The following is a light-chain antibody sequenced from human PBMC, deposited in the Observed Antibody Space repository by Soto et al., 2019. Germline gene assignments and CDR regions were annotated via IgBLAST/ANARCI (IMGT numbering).Light chain of an antibody. CDR2: LGS. J-gene: IGKJ5*01. Sequence: DIVMTPSPLSLPVTPGEPASISCRSSQSLLHSNGYNYLEWYLQKTWQSPQLLIYLGSNRASGVPARFSGSGSGTDFTMKISRVEAEDVGFYYCLQALQAPAFGQGTRLEIK. CDR1: QSLLHSNGYNY. V-gene: IGKV2-28*01. CDR3: LQALQAPA.